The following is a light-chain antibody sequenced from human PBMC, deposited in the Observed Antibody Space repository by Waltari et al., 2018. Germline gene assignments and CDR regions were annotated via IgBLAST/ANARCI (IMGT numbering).Light chain of an antibody. CDR2: WAS. J-gene: IGKJ1*01. V-gene: IGKV4-1*01. Sequence: DILMTQSPDSLPVSLGERATMNCKSSQSVLYSSNNKNYLAWYQQKPGQSPKLLIHWASTRESGVPDRFSGSGSGTDFTLTISSLQAEDVAVYYCQQYYSALWTFGQGTKVEIK. CDR1: QSVLYSSNNKNY. CDR3: QQYYSALWT.